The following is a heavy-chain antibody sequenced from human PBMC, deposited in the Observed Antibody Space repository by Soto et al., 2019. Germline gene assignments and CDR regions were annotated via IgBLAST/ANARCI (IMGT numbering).Heavy chain of an antibody. Sequence: EASVKVSCKASGYTFTSYYMHWVRQAPGQRLEWMGWINAGNGNTKYSQKFQGRVTITRDTSASTAYMELSSLRSEDTAVYYCARSIVVVTAADYWGQGTLVTVSS. V-gene: IGHV1-3*01. CDR1: GYTFTSYY. J-gene: IGHJ4*02. D-gene: IGHD2-21*02. CDR2: INAGNGNT. CDR3: ARSIVVVTAADY.